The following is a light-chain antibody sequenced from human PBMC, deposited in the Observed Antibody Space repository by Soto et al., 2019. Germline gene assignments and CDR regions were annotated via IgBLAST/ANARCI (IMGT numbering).Light chain of an antibody. J-gene: IGLJ1*01. V-gene: IGLV2-14*01. Sequence: SALTQLASVSGSPGQSITISCTGTSSDVGAYNYVSWYEQYTGKASKLMIYGVTNRPSGVSNRFSGSNTGNTASLTISGLQAENEADYYCFSHRGGDSHVFGTGTKVTV. CDR1: SSDVGAYNY. CDR2: GVT. CDR3: FSHRGGDSHV.